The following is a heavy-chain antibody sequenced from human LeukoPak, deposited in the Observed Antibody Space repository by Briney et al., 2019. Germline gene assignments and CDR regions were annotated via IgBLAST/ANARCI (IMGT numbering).Heavy chain of an antibody. J-gene: IGHJ4*02. V-gene: IGHV1-2*06. CDR1: GYTFSVYQ. Sequence: VASVRVSCTASGYTFSVYQVHWLRQAPGQGLEWMGRMNPSSGVTNYAQKFQGRVTMTRDTSINTAYLDLSALKSDDTAVYYCASRAASVTLGYWGQGTLVTVSS. CDR3: ASRAASVTLGY. CDR2: MNPSSGVT. D-gene: IGHD2-15*01.